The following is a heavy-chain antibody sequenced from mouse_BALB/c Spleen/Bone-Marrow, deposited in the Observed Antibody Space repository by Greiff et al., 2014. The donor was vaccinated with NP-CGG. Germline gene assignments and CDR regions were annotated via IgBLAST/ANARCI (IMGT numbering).Heavy chain of an antibody. J-gene: IGHJ3*01. D-gene: IGHD2-4*01. V-gene: IGHV3-2*02. CDR2: ISYSGST. CDR1: GYSITRDYA. Sequence: EVQLVESGPGLVKPSQSLSLTCTVTGYSITRDYAWNWIRQFPGNKLEWMGYISYSGSTTYNPSLKGRISITRDTSKNQFFLQLNSVTTEDTATYYCARSSSYDYDVGFAYWGQGTLVTVSA. CDR3: ARSSSYDYDVGFAY.